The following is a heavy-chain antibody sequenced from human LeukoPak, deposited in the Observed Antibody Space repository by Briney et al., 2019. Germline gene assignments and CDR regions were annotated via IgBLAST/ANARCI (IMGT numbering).Heavy chain of an antibody. D-gene: IGHD2-2*01. CDR1: GFTFSSYG. J-gene: IGHJ4*02. Sequence: GGSLRLSCAASGFTFSSYGMSWVRQAPGKGLEWVSAISGSGGSTYYADSMKGRFTISRDNSKNTLYLQMNSLRAEDTAVYYCAKDIRSSTSCFDYWGQGTLVTVS. CDR2: ISGSGGST. CDR3: AKDIRSSTSCFDY. V-gene: IGHV3-23*01.